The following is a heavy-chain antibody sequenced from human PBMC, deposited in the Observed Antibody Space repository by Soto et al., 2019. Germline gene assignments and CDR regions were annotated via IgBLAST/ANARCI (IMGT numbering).Heavy chain of an antibody. CDR1: GGTFSSYA. Sequence: GASAKVSCKASGGTFSSYAISWVRQAPGQGLEWMGGIIPIFGTANYAQKFQGRVTITADESTSTAYMELSSLRSEDTAVYYCARGGAVAGTVDYWGQGTLVTVSS. V-gene: IGHV1-69*13. CDR3: ARGGAVAGTVDY. CDR2: IIPIFGTA. J-gene: IGHJ4*02. D-gene: IGHD6-19*01.